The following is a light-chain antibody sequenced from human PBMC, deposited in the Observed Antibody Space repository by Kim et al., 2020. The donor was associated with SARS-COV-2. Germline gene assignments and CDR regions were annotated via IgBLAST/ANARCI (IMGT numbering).Light chain of an antibody. J-gene: IGLJ6*01. CDR3: SSYTARNTWI. CDR2: DVI. V-gene: IGLV2-14*03. CDR1: SSDVGGYDY. Sequence: GQSITILCSGSSSDVGGYDYVSWYQQFPGEAPKVIIYDVIKRPSGVPDRFLGSKSGNTAFLTISGLHVEDEAVYHCSSYTARNTWIFGGGTKVTVL.